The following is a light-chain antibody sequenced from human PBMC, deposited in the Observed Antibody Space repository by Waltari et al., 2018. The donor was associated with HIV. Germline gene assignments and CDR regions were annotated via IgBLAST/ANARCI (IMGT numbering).Light chain of an antibody. CDR1: QYVGNW. Sequence: DIPMTQSPSSVSASVGDGVSITCRASQYVGNWLAWYQQRPGKAPKLLIYTASTLQTGVPSRFSGSGSGTAFTLTIDSLQPEDFATYYCQQTHSFPLTFGGGTKVEIK. CDR3: QQTHSFPLT. CDR2: TAS. V-gene: IGKV1-12*01. J-gene: IGKJ4*01.